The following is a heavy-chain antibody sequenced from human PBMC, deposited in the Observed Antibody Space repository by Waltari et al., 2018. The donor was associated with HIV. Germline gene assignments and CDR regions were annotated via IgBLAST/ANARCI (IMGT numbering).Heavy chain of an antibody. V-gene: IGHV4-59*01. CDR1: GGSITNYY. Sequence: QVHLQESGPGLVKPSETLSLTCTVSGGSITNYYWSWIRQPPGKGLEWVGYIHSSGRTNSNPALKRLVTMSVATSKNQFSLNLSSVTTADTAVYYCARGGNGYAYGDYYYFGMDVWGQGTTVTVSS. D-gene: IGHD5-18*01. CDR3: ARGGNGYAYGDYYYFGMDV. CDR2: IHSSGRT. J-gene: IGHJ6*02.